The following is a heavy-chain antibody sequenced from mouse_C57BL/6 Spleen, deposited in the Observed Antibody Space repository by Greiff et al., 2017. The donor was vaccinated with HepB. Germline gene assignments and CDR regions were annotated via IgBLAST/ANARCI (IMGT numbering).Heavy chain of an antibody. CDR2: ISSGGDYI. J-gene: IGHJ1*03. V-gene: IGHV5-9-1*02. CDR1: GFTFSSYA. Sequence: EVMLVESGEGLVKPGGSLKLSCAASGFTFSSYAMSWVRQTPEKRLEWVAYISSGGDYIYYADTVKGRFTISRDNARNTLYLQMSSLKSEDTAMYYCTREGPYYGSSYGYWYFDVWGTGTTVTVSS. CDR3: TREGPYYGSSYGYWYFDV. D-gene: IGHD1-1*01.